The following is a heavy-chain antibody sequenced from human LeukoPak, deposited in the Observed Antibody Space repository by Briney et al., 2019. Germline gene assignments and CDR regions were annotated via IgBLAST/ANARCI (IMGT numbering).Heavy chain of an antibody. V-gene: IGHV1-46*01. Sequence: GASVKVSCKASGYTFTSYYMHWVRQAPGQGLEWMGIINPSGGSTSYAQKFQGRVTMTRDTSTSTVYMELSSLRSEDTAVYHCARENGDYDAFDIWGQGTMVTVSS. CDR3: ARENGDYDAFDI. CDR2: INPSGGST. D-gene: IGHD4-17*01. CDR1: GYTFTSYY. J-gene: IGHJ3*02.